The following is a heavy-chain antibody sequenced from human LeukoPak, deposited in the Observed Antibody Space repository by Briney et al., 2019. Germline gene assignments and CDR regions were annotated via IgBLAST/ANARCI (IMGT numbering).Heavy chain of an antibody. Sequence: GGSLRLSCAASGFTVSSNYMSWVRQAPGKGLEWVSVIYSGGSTYYADSVKGRFTISRDNSKNTLYLQMNSLRAEDTAVYYCARDTVPTVTPHYYGMDVWGQGTTVTVSS. J-gene: IGHJ6*02. CDR3: ARDTVPTVTPHYYGMDV. CDR1: GFTVSSNY. CDR2: IYSGGST. V-gene: IGHV3-53*01. D-gene: IGHD4-17*01.